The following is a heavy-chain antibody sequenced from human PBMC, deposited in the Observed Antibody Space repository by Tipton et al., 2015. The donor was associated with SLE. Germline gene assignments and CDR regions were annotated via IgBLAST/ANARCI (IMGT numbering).Heavy chain of an antibody. D-gene: IGHD2-15*01. CDR1: GDSISFHY. CDR2: IYYSGST. CDR3: ASSELSGVAATFDY. Sequence: TLSLTCTVSGDSISFHYWSWIRQPPGKGLEWIGYIYYSGSTTYNPSLKSRVTISVDTSKNQFSLKLSSVTAADTAVYYCASSELSGVAATFDYWGQGTLVTVSS. J-gene: IGHJ4*02. V-gene: IGHV4-59*11.